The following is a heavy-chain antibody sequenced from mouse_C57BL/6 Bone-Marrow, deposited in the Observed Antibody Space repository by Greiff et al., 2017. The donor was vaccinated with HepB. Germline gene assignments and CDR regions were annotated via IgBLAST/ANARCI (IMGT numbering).Heavy chain of an antibody. Sequence: VKVVESGPGLVAPSQSLSITCTVSGFSLTSYGVHWVRQPPGKGLEWLVVIWSDGSTTYNSALKSRLSISKDNSKSQVFLKMNSLQTDDTAMYYCARSGTTVVPYFDYWGQGTTLTVSS. CDR2: IWSDGST. CDR1: GFSLTSYG. V-gene: IGHV2-6*03. D-gene: IGHD1-1*01. CDR3: ARSGTTVVPYFDY. J-gene: IGHJ2*01.